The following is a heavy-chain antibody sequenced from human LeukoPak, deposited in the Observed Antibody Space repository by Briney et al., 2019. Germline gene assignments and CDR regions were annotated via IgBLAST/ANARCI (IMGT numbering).Heavy chain of an antibody. Sequence: VASVKVSCKASGYMFTDYYIHWVRQAPGQGLEWMGWINPTTGGTNYAQKFQGRISVTRDTSISTTYLDVTGLRPDDTAVFYCARDRRRLQTSRFSFAYWGQGTLVTVSS. CDR2: INPTTGGT. D-gene: IGHD2-15*01. V-gene: IGHV1-2*02. J-gene: IGHJ4*02. CDR1: GYMFTDYY. CDR3: ARDRRRLQTSRFSFAY.